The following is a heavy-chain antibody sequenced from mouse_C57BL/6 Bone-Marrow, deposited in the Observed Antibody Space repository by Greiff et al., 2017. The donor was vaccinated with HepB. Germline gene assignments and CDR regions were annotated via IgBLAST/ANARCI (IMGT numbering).Heavy chain of an antibody. V-gene: IGHV5-17*01. Sequence: EVKLVESGGGLVKPGGSLKLSCAASGFTFSDYGMHWVRQAPEKGLEWVAYISSGSSTIYYADTVKGRFTISRDNAKNTLFLQMTSLRSEDTAMYYCARVGDSAWFAYWGQGTLVTVSA. CDR1: GFTFSDYG. CDR2: ISSGSSTI. CDR3: ARVGDSAWFAY. J-gene: IGHJ3*01.